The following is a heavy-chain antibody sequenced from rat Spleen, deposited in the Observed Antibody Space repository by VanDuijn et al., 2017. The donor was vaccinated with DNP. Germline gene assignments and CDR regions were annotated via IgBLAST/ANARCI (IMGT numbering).Heavy chain of an antibody. V-gene: IGHV5-31*01. D-gene: IGHD1-2*01. CDR3: ARGSSSIYWYFDF. Sequence: EVQLVESGGGLVQPGRSLKLSCVASGFTFNYYWMTWIRQVPGKGLEWVAYISNTGDSTYYRDSVRGRFTISRDNGESSLYLQMNSLKSEDTATYYCARGSSSIYWYFDFWGPGTMVTVSS. CDR1: GFTFNYYW. CDR2: ISNTGDST. J-gene: IGHJ1*01.